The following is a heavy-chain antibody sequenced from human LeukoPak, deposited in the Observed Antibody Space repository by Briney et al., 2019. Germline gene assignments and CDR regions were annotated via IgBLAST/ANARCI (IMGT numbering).Heavy chain of an antibody. Sequence: ASVKVSCKASGYTFTSYGISWVRQAPGQGLEWMGWISAYNGNTNYAQKLQGRVTMTTDTSTSTAYMELRSPRSDDTAVYYCARGQVITIFGVVIINWFDPWGQGTLVTVSS. D-gene: IGHD3-3*01. CDR3: ARGQVITIFGVVIINWFDP. J-gene: IGHJ5*02. CDR2: ISAYNGNT. V-gene: IGHV1-18*01. CDR1: GYTFTSYG.